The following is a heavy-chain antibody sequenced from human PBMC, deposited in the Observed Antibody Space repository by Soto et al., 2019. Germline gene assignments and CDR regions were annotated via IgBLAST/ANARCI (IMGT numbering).Heavy chain of an antibody. CDR2: TYYRSKWYN. D-gene: IGHD7-27*01. CDR3: ARVPHWGSDDTFDI. J-gene: IGHJ3*02. CDR1: GDSVSSNSAA. Sequence: QTLSLTCAISGDSVSSNSAAWNWIRQSPSRGLEWLGRTYYRSKWYNDYAVSVKSRIIINPDTSKNQFSLQLNSVTPEDTAVYYCARVPHWGSDDTFDIWGQGTMVTVSS. V-gene: IGHV6-1*01.